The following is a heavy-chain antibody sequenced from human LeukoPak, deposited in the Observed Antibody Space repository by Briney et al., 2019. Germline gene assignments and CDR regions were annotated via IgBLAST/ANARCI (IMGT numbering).Heavy chain of an antibody. CDR3: ARADILTGYLY. CDR1: GGSLSDHY. CDR2: IYPSGGT. D-gene: IGHD3-9*01. V-gene: IGHV4-4*07. Sequence: SETLSLTCSVSGGSLSDHYWSWIRQSAGQTLEWIGRIYPSGGTNYNPSLKSRVTISVDTSKNQFSLKLSSVTAADTAVYYCARADILTGYLYWGQGTLVTVSS. J-gene: IGHJ4*02.